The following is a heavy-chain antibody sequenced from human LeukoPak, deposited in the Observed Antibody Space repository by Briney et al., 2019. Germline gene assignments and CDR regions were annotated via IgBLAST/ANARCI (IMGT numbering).Heavy chain of an antibody. CDR1: SGTFSSYA. CDR3: ARASVMYINFDR. D-gene: IGHD2/OR15-2a*01. Sequence: SVKVSCKASSGTFSSYAVSWGRQAPGQGVGWMGRITPILAETDYAQKFQDRVTIAADESTGTAYLEVRSMRSEDTAVSYCARASVMYINFDRWGQGTLVTVSS. CDR2: ITPILAET. J-gene: IGHJ4*02. V-gene: IGHV1-69*11.